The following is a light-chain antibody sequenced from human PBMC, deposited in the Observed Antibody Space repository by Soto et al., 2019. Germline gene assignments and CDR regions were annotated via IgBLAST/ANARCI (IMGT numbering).Light chain of an antibody. V-gene: IGLV4-60*03. Sequence: QLVLTQSSSASASLGSSVKLTCTLSSGHSSYIIAWHQQQPGKAPRYLMKLEGSGSYNKGSGVPDRFSGSSSGADRYLTISNLQSEDEADYYCEICDSNTFWVFGGGTKLTVL. CDR3: EICDSNTFWV. CDR1: SGHSSYI. J-gene: IGLJ3*02. CDR2: LEGSGSY.